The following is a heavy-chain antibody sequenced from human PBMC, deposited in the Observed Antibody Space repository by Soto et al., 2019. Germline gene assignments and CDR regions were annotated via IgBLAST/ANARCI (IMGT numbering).Heavy chain of an antibody. CDR2: IYYSGST. J-gene: IGHJ4*02. D-gene: IGHD3-3*01. CDR3: ARLRFLEWLPQYYFDY. Sequence: SETLSLTCTVSGGSISSGDYYWSWIRQPPGKGLEWIGYIYYSGSTYYNPSLKSRVTISVDTSKNQFSLKLSSVTAADTAVYYCARLRFLEWLPQYYFDYWGQGTLVTVSS. CDR1: GGSISSGDYY. V-gene: IGHV4-30-4*01.